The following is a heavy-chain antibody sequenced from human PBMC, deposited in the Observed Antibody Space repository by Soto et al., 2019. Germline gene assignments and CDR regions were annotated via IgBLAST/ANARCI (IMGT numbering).Heavy chain of an antibody. CDR1: GFTFSRYA. CDR3: AKRSVVIPTAIAGYFYMDV. V-gene: IGHV3-23*01. D-gene: IGHD2-2*02. CDR2: ISASGDIT. J-gene: IGHJ6*03. Sequence: EVQLLESGGGLIQPGGSLRLSCVGSGFTFSRYAMSWVRQAPGKGLEWVSVISASGDITYNADSVKGRFTISRDNSKNTVYLQMNSLRGEDTAVYYCAKRSVVIPTAIAGYFYMDVWGEGTSVTVSS.